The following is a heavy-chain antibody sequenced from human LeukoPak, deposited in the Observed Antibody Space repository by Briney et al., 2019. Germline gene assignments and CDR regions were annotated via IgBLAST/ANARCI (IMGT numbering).Heavy chain of an antibody. Sequence: GESLKISCKGSGYSFTSYWIGWVRQMPGKGLEWMGIIYPGDSDTRYSPSFQGQVTLSADKSISTAYLQWSSLKASDTAMYYCARSGVGSGTPGGNWFDPWGQGTLVTVSS. J-gene: IGHJ5*02. CDR3: ARSGVGSGTPGGNWFDP. CDR1: GYSFTSYW. V-gene: IGHV5-51*01. D-gene: IGHD3-10*01. CDR2: IYPGDSDT.